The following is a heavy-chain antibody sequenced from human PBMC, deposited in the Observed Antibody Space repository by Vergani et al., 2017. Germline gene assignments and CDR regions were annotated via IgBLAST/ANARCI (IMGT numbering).Heavy chain of an antibody. CDR3: ARMASGSYSAFDY. Sequence: EVQLLESGGGLVQPGGSLRLSCAASGFTFSTYAMSWVRQAPGKGLELVSAISGSGGSTYYADSVKGRFTISRDNSKNSLYLQMNSLRAEDTAVYYCARMASGSYSAFDYWGQGTLVTVSS. J-gene: IGHJ4*02. D-gene: IGHD1-26*01. V-gene: IGHV3-23*01. CDR2: ISGSGGST. CDR1: GFTFSTYA.